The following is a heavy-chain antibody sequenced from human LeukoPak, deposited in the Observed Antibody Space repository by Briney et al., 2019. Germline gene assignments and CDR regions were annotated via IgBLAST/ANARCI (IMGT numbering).Heavy chain of an antibody. Sequence: SETLSLTCTVSGGSISSYYWSWLRQPPEKGLEWIGYIYYNGTTNYNPSLKSRVTISVDTSRNQFSLKLSSVTAADTAVYYCASAVYCTNGVCYSVDYWGQGTLVTVSS. CDR1: GGSISSYY. V-gene: IGHV4-59*12. CDR3: ASAVYCTNGVCYSVDY. D-gene: IGHD2-8*01. J-gene: IGHJ4*02. CDR2: IYYNGTT.